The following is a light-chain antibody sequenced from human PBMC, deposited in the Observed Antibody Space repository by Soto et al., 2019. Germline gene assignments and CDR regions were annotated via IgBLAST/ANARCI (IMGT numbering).Light chain of an antibody. J-gene: IGKJ1*01. Sequence: DIQMTQSPSSLSASVGDRVTITCRASQSISSYLNWYQQKPGKAPKLLIYAASTLQSGVPSRFSGSGSGTDFTLTISSLQPADFATYYCQQRYNTLPPFGQGTKVEIK. CDR3: QQRYNTLPP. V-gene: IGKV1-39*01. CDR2: AAS. CDR1: QSISSY.